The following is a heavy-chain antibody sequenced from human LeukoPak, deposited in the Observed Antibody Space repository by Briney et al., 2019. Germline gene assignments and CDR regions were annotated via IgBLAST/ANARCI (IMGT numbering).Heavy chain of an antibody. J-gene: IGHJ4*02. CDR1: GGSISSHY. CDR3: ARDLGSSGWYNFDY. V-gene: IGHV4-59*11. D-gene: IGHD6-19*01. CDR2: IYYSGST. Sequence: SETLSLTCTVSGGSISSHYWSWIRQPPGKGLEWIGYIYYSGSTNYNPPLKSRVTISVDTSKNQFSLKLSSVTAADTAVYYCARDLGSSGWYNFDYWGQGTLVTVSS.